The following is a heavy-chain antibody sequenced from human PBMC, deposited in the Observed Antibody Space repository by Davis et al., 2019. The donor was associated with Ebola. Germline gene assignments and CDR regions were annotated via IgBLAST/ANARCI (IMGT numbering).Heavy chain of an antibody. CDR3: ARVVTMIVVT. CDR2: IKQDGSEK. CDR1: GFTFISYW. J-gene: IGHJ4*02. D-gene: IGHD3-22*01. V-gene: IGHV3-7*01. Sequence: GESLKISCAASGFTFISYWMNWVRQAPGKGLEWVANIKQDGSEKYYVDSVKGRFTISRDNAKNSLYLQMNSLRAEDTAVYYCARVVTMIVVTWGQGTLVTVSS.